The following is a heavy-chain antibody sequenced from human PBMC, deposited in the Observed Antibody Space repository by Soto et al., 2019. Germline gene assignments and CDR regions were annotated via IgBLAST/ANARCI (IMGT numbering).Heavy chain of an antibody. V-gene: IGHV1-18*01. D-gene: IGHD6-13*01. CDR1: GYTFTSYG. J-gene: IGHJ5*02. Sequence: QVQLVQSGAEVKKPGASVKVSCKASGYTFTSYGISWVRQAPGQGLEWMGWISAYNGNTNYAQKLQGRVTMTTDTSTSTAYMELRSLSSDDTAVYYCARDLARIAAAGTGWFDPWGQGTLVTVSS. CDR3: ARDLARIAAAGTGWFDP. CDR2: ISAYNGNT.